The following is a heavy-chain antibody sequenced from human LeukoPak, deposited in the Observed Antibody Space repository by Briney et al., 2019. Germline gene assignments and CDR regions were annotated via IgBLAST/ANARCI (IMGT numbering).Heavy chain of an antibody. V-gene: IGHV3-30*03. J-gene: IGHJ4*02. CDR1: GFSFSNYG. CDR2: ISYDGSNK. CDR3: VRDPDALDY. Sequence: GGSLRLSCAASGFSFSNYGMHWVGQAPGKGLEWVAVISYDGSNKYYADSVKGRFTISRDNSRSSVYLQMNSLREEDTAVYYCVRDPDALDYWGQGTLVTVSS.